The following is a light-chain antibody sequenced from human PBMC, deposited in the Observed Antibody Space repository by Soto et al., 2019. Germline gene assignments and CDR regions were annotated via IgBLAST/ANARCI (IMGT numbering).Light chain of an antibody. CDR3: QTWGTGIRV. V-gene: IGLV4-69*01. Sequence: QSALTQSPSASASLGASVKLTCTLSGGHSSYAIAWHQQQPEKGPRYLMKLNSDGSHSKGDGIPDRFSGSSSGAERYLTISSLQSEDEADYYCQTWGTGIRVFGGGTKLTVL. CDR2: LNSDGSH. J-gene: IGLJ3*02. CDR1: GGHSSYA.